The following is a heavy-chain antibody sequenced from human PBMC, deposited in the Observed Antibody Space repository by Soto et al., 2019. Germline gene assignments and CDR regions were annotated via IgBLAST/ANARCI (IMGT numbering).Heavy chain of an antibody. CDR2: MNPNSGNT. CDR3: AREKAPYGMDG. CDR1: GYTFTSYD. J-gene: IGHJ6*02. Sequence: QVQLVQSGAEVKKPGASVKVSCKASGYTFTSYDINWVRQATGQGLEWMGWMNPNSGNTGYAQKFQGRVTMTRNTSIRTAYIEVGSLRSEDTAVYYCAREKAPYGMDGWGQGTTVTVSS. V-gene: IGHV1-8*01.